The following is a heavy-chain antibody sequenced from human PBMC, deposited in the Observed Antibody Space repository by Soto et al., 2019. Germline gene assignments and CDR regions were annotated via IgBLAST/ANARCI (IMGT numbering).Heavy chain of an antibody. J-gene: IGHJ3*02. D-gene: IGHD3-10*01. V-gene: IGHV1-8*01. CDR2: MNPNSGNT. CDR1: GYTFTSYD. CDR3: ARGINYYDSGDDAFDI. Sequence: QVQLVQSGAEVKKPGASVKVSCKASGYTFTSYDINWVRQATGQGLEWMGWMNPNSGNTGYAQKFQGRVTMTRNTSIRTAYMEMSSLRSEDTAVYYCARGINYYDSGDDAFDIWGQGKMVTVSS.